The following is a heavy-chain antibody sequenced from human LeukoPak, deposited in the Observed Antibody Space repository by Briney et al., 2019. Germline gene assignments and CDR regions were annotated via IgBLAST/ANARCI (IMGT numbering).Heavy chain of an antibody. CDR2: IYYSGST. V-gene: IGHV4-31*03. D-gene: IGHD3-22*01. CDR1: GGSISSGGYY. CDR3: ARGERLLLLFYWFDP. Sequence: SQTLSLTCTVSGGSISSGGYYWSWIRQHPGKGLEWIGYIYYSGSTYYNPSLKSRVTISVDTSKNQFSLKLSSVTAADTAVYYCARGERLLLLFYWFDPWGQGTLVTVSS. J-gene: IGHJ5*02.